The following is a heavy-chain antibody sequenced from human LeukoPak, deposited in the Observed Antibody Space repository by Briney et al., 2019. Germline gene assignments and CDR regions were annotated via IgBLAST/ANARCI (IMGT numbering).Heavy chain of an antibody. Sequence: GASVKVSCKASGYTFTGYYMHWVRQAPGQGLEWMGWINPNSGGTNYAQKFQGRVTMTRDTSISTAYMELSRLRSDDTAVYYCARDLDDSSGYGWFDPWGQGTLVTVSS. CDR3: ARDLDDSSGYGWFDP. D-gene: IGHD3-22*01. J-gene: IGHJ5*02. V-gene: IGHV1-2*02. CDR1: GYTFTGYY. CDR2: INPNSGGT.